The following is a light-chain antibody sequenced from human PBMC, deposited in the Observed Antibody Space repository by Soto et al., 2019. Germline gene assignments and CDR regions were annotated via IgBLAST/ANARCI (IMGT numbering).Light chain of an antibody. V-gene: IGLV4-69*01. Sequence: QPVLTQSPSASASLGASVKLTCTLSSGHSSYAIAWHQQQPEKGPRYLMKLNSDGSHSKGDGTPDRFSGSSSGAERYLTISSLQSEDEADYYCQTWGTGIRVFGGGTKLT. CDR1: SGHSSYA. J-gene: IGLJ2*01. CDR2: LNSDGSH. CDR3: QTWGTGIRV.